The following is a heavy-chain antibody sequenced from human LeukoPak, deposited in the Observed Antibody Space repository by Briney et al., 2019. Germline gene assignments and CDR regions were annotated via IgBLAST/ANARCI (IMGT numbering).Heavy chain of an antibody. V-gene: IGHV3-7*01. J-gene: IGHJ4*02. Sequence: PGGSLRLSCAASGFTFSSYWMSWVLQAAGKGLEWVANIKQDGSEKYYVDSVKGRFTISRDNAKNSLYLQMNSLRAEDTAVYYCARGKDDSSGYYFDYWGQGTLVTVSS. CDR3: ARGKDDSSGYYFDY. CDR1: GFTFSSYW. CDR2: IKQDGSEK. D-gene: IGHD3-22*01.